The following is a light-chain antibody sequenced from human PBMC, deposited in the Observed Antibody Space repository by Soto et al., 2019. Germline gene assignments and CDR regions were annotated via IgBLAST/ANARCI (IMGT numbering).Light chain of an antibody. CDR2: GAS. V-gene: IGKV3-20*01. CDR1: QSVSSKF. J-gene: IGKJ1*01. Sequence: EIVLTQSPGTLSLSLGERAALSCRVSQSVSSKFLAWYQQKPGRALRLLIDGASTRATGIPDRFSGSGSGTDFTLTISRLESEDFAVYYCQQYGSIPWTFGQGTKVDI. CDR3: QQYGSIPWT.